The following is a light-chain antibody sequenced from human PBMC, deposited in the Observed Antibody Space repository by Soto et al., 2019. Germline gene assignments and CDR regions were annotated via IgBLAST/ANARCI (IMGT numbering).Light chain of an antibody. CDR3: QKCDYFPM. CDR2: DAS. Sequence: DIQMTQSPSSLSASVGDRVTITCQASHDITSYVNWYQHKPGKAPKLLIYDASILDAGVPSRYSGSGSRTEFTFSISSRQPEDVAPYYGQKCDYFPMFGPGNTV. CDR1: HDITSY. J-gene: IGKJ3*01. V-gene: IGKV1-33*01.